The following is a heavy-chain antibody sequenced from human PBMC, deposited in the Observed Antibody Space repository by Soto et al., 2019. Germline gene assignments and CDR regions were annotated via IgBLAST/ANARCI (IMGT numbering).Heavy chain of an antibody. CDR1: GFTFSSYA. Sequence: GGSLRLSCAASGFTFSSYAMHWVRQAPGKGLEWVAVISYDGSNKYYADSVKGRFTISRDNSKNTLYLQMNSLRAEDTAVYYCARASLPYGSGSSPGNLDYWGQGTLVTVSS. V-gene: IGHV3-30-3*01. CDR3: ARASLPYGSGSSPGNLDY. J-gene: IGHJ4*02. D-gene: IGHD3-10*01. CDR2: ISYDGSNK.